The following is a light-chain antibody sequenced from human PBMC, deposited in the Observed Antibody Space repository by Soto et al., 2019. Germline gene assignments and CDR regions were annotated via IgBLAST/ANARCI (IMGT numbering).Light chain of an antibody. CDR2: IAS. Sequence: EIVLTQSPGTLSLSPGERATLSCRASQTVTNRYLAWYQQKPGQAPRLLIYIASTRATGIPDRFSGSGSGADFTLTISRLEPEDFAVYYCHQYAAVPRTFGQGTKVDIK. CDR1: QTVTNRY. J-gene: IGKJ1*01. CDR3: HQYAAVPRT. V-gene: IGKV3-20*01.